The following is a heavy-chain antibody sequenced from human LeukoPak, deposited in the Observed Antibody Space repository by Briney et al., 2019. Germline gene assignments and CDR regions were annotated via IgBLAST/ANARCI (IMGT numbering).Heavy chain of an antibody. D-gene: IGHD3-3*01. V-gene: IGHV4-30-4*08. Sequence: SQTLSLTCTVSGGSISSGDYYWGWLRQPPGRGLEGLGYIYYSGSTYYNPSLKSRVTISVDTSKTQFSLKLSSVTAADTAVYYCARSTYDFWSASIFDYWGQGTLVTVSS. CDR2: IYYSGST. CDR3: ARSTYDFWSASIFDY. J-gene: IGHJ4*02. CDR1: GGSISSGDYY.